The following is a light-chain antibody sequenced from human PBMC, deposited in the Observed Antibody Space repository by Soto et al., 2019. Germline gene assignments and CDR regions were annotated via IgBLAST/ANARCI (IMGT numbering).Light chain of an antibody. CDR1: QSVSSSY. J-gene: IGKJ1*01. CDR3: QQYGIAPRT. V-gene: IGKV3-20*01. Sequence: EIVLMQSPGTLSLSPGERATLSCRASQSVSSSYLAWYQQKPGQAPRLLIYDASSRATGIPDRFSGSGSGTDFTLAISRLEPEDFAVYYCQQYGIAPRTFGQGTKVEIK. CDR2: DAS.